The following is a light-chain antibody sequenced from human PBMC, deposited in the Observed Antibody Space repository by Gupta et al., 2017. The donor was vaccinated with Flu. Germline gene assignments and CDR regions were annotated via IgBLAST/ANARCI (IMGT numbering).Light chain of an antibody. CDR1: SSTSGDSF. CDR2: DHN. V-gene: IGLV1-51*01. CDR3: GTWDSSLNVWV. Sequence: SSTSGDSFVSWSLQLPDTAPTLLIYDHNQRASGIPDRFSGATSGTSATLGITGLQTGDEADYYCGTWDSSLNVWVFGGGTKLTVL. J-gene: IGLJ3*02.